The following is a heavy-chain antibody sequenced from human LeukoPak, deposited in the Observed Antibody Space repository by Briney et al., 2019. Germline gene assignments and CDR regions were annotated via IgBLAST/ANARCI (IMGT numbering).Heavy chain of an antibody. Sequence: GRCLRPSWPPAAFTFSSHWMSWVRQAQGEGLEWVANIKQEGSDKYYVDSVKGGFTISRDNATNSLYLQMNSLRAEDTAVYYCARDGDCSSTSCYYYYYYMDVWGKGTTVTVSS. CDR1: AFTFSSHW. D-gene: IGHD2-2*01. J-gene: IGHJ6*03. V-gene: IGHV3-7*01. CDR3: ARDGDCSSTSCYYYYYYMDV. CDR2: IKQEGSDK.